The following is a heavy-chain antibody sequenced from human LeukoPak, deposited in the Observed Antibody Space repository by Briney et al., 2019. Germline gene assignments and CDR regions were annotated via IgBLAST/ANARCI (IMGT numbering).Heavy chain of an antibody. V-gene: IGHV4-38-2*02. CDR1: GYSISSGYY. CDR2: IYHSGST. D-gene: IGHD3-22*01. J-gene: IGHJ4*02. Sequence: PSETLSLTCTVSGYSISSGYYWGWIRQPPGKGLEWIGSIYHSGSTYYNPSLKSRVTISVDKSKNQFSLKLSSVTAADTAVYYCAGYYDSSGYYLSHFDYWGQGTLVTVSS. CDR3: AGYYDSSGYYLSHFDY.